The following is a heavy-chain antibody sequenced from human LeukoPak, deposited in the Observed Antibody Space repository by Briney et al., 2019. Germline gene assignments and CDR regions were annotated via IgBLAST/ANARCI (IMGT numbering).Heavy chain of an antibody. CDR3: VKGSSYYYDSSGYYVDY. Sequence: SGGSLTLSCAASGFTFSNYAMTWVRQAPGKGLIWVSAISGSGSTTYYADSVRGRFTISRDISKNALSLQMSSLRAEDTAVYYCVKGSSYYYDSSGYYVDYWGQGTLVTVSS. V-gene: IGHV3-23*01. CDR1: GFTFSNYA. D-gene: IGHD3-22*01. CDR2: ISGSGSTT. J-gene: IGHJ4*02.